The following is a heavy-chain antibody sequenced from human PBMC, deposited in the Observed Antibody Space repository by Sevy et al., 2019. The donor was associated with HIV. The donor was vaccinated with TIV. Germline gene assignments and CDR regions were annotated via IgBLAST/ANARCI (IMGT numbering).Heavy chain of an antibody. J-gene: IGHJ3*02. D-gene: IGHD2-2*01. CDR3: ARDLYCSSTSCYADAFDI. CDR1: GFTFSSYW. CDR2: IKQDGSEK. V-gene: IGHV3-7*01. Sequence: GGSLRLSCAASGFTFSSYWMSWVRQAPGKGLEWVANIKQDGSEKYYVDSVKGRFTISRDNAKNSLYLQMNSLRAEDTAVYYCARDLYCSSTSCYADAFDIWGQGTMVTVSS.